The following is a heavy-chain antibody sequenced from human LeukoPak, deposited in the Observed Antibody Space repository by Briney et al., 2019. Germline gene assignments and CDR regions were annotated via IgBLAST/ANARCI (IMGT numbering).Heavy chain of an antibody. J-gene: IGHJ5*02. CDR1: GYTFTGYY. CDR3: ARDWGYCSGGSCYYSWFDP. V-gene: IGHV1-2*02. Sequence: ASVKVSCKASGYTFTGYYMHWVRQAPGQGLEWMGWINPNSGGTNYAQKFQGRVTMTRDTSISTAYMELSRLRSDDTAVYYCARDWGYCSGGSCYYSWFDPWGQGTLVTVSS. CDR2: INPNSGGT. D-gene: IGHD2-15*01.